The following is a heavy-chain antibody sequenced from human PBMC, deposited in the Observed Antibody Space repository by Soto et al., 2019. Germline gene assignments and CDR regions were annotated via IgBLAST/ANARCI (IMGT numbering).Heavy chain of an antibody. CDR3: TTHRSRRFLEWLPEGSLGY. V-gene: IGHV1-24*01. Sequence: QVQLVQSGAEVKKPGASVKVSCKVSGYTLTDLSMQWVRQAPGKGLEWMGGFDTEDGETIYAQKFQGRVTMIEDTATDTAYMELSSLRSEDTAVYYCTTHRSRRFLEWLPEGSLGYWGQLTLVTVSS. D-gene: IGHD3-3*01. CDR2: FDTEDGET. CDR1: GYTLTDLS. J-gene: IGHJ4*02.